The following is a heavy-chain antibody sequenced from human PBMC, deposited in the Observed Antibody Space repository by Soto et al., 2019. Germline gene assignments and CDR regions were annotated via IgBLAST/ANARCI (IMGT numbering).Heavy chain of an antibody. J-gene: IGHJ6*03. V-gene: IGHV1-18*01. CDR1: GYTFTTYG. Sequence: ASVKVSCKASGYTFTTYGISWVRQAPGQGLEWMGWINTDNGNTKYAQNLQGRVTMTTDTSASTAYMELRSLKSDDTAVYYCAREYGDYVALYRIYYYVDVWGKVTTVTVSS. D-gene: IGHD4-17*01. CDR3: AREYGDYVALYRIYYYVDV. CDR2: INTDNGNT.